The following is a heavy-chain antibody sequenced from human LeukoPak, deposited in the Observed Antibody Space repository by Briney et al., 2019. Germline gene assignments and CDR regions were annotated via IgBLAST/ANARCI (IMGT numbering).Heavy chain of an antibody. CDR1: GDSVSSNSAA. V-gene: IGHV6-1*01. CDR2: TYYRSKWYN. D-gene: IGHD3-22*01. J-gene: IGHJ5*02. Sequence: PSQTLSLTCAISGDSVSSNSAAWNWIRQSPSRGLEWLGRTYYRSKWYNDYAVSVKSRITINPDTSKNKFSLQLNSVTPEDTAVYYCARGVVVITHGSMYNWFDPWGQGTLVTVSS. CDR3: ARGVVVITHGSMYNWFDP.